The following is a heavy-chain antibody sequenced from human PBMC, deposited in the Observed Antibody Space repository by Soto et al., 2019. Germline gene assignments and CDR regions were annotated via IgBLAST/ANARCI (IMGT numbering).Heavy chain of an antibody. Sequence: PSVTLSLTCTVAGGSISTGCYYWNWIRQHPGKGLEWIGYFYYSGSTYYNPSLKSRVTISVNTSKNQFSLKLSSVTAADTAVYYCARSVFPWGQGTLVTVSS. CDR2: FYYSGST. V-gene: IGHV4-31*03. CDR3: ARSVFP. J-gene: IGHJ5*02. CDR1: GGSISTGCYY.